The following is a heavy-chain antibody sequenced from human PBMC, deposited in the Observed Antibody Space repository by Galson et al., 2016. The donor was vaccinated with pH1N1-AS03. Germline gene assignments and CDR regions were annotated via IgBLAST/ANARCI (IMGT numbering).Heavy chain of an antibody. J-gene: IGHJ3*02. V-gene: IGHV1-46*01. CDR1: GYTFTSYY. CDR2: INPSGGST. CDR3: ARDQGSVRTTRAFDI. Sequence: SVKVSCKASGYTFTSYYIHWVRQAPGQGLEWMGIINPSGGSTRNAQKFQGRISVTRDTSTSTVNMELSSLRSEDTAVYYCARDQGSVRTTRAFDIWGQGTMVTVSS. D-gene: IGHD1-26*01.